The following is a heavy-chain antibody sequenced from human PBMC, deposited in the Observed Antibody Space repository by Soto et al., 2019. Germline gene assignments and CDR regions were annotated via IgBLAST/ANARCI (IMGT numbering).Heavy chain of an antibody. Sequence: SQTLSLTCVGSGDTVSSNSVAWNWVRQSPSRGLEWLGRTYYRSRWYSDYAVSVRSRIDMNADTSKNKVSLQLNAVTPEDTAVYYCARSEEDSDYYYYGMDVWGQGTTVTLSS. CDR3: ARSEEDSDYYYYGMDV. D-gene: IGHD2-15*01. J-gene: IGHJ6*02. V-gene: IGHV6-1*01. CDR1: GDTVSSNSVA. CDR2: TYYRSRWYS.